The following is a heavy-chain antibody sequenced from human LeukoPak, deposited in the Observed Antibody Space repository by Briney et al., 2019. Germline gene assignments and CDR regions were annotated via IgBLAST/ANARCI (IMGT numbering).Heavy chain of an antibody. CDR2: INHSGST. J-gene: IGHJ4*02. V-gene: IGHV4-34*01. Sequence: PSQTLSLTCAVYGGSFSGYYWSWIRQPPGKGLEWIGEINHSGSTSYNPSLKSRVTISVDTSKNQFSLKLSSVTAADTAVYYCARGWAEGYLDYWGQGTLVTVSS. D-gene: IGHD7-27*01. CDR3: ARGWAEGYLDY. CDR1: GGSFSGYY.